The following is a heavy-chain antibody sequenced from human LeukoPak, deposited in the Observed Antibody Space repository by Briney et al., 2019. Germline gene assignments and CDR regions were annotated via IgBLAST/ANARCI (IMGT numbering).Heavy chain of an antibody. V-gene: IGHV4-39*01. D-gene: IGHD5-18*01. CDR3: ARLDGYSYGYPRFDY. J-gene: IGHJ4*02. CDR1: AGSISSTSHH. Sequence: SETLSLTCTVSAGSISSTSHHWGWIRQPPGKGLEWIGSIYYSGSTYYNPSLKSRVTISVDTSKNQFSLKLSSVTAADTAVYYCARLDGYSYGYPRFDYWGQGTLVTVSS. CDR2: IYYSGST.